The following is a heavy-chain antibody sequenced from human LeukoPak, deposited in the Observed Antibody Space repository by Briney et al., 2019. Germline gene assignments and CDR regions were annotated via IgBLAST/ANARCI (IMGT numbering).Heavy chain of an antibody. CDR2: IYSGGST. D-gene: IGHD3-10*01. V-gene: IGHV3-53*01. Sequence: GGSLRLSCAASGFTFSSYTMNWVRQAPGKGLEWVSVIYSGGSTYYADSVKGRFTISRDNSKNTLYLQMNSLRAEDTAVYYCARDFLPSYYYGSGSMGSAFDIWGQGTMVTVSS. CDR1: GFTFSSYT. J-gene: IGHJ3*02. CDR3: ARDFLPSYYYGSGSMGSAFDI.